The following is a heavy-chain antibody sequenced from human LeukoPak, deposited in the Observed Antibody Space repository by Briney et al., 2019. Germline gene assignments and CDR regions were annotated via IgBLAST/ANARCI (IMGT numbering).Heavy chain of an antibody. J-gene: IGHJ3*02. CDR1: GLTFSSSW. CDR2: ISSGRGYM. CDR3: ARESIELGHDAFDI. Sequence: NPGGPLRLSCAVSGLTFSSSWMDWVRQAPGKGLEWVSSISSGRGYMYYADSAKGRFTISRDSAKNSLYLQMNSLRVEDTAVYYCARESIELGHDAFDIWGQGTMVTVSS. D-gene: IGHD7-27*01. V-gene: IGHV3-21*01.